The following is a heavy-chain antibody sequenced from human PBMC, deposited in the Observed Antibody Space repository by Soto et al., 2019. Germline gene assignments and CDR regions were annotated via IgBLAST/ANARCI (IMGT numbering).Heavy chain of an antibody. D-gene: IGHD3-3*01. CDR3: ARGATITIFGVVGGMDV. J-gene: IGHJ6*02. V-gene: IGHV4-39*07. CDR1: GGYISSSSYY. Sequence: SETLSLTCTVSGGYISSSSYYWGWIRQPPGKGLEWIGTIYYSGTTNYNPSLKSRVTISVATSKNQFSLKLSSVTAADTAVYYCARGATITIFGVVGGMDVWGQGTTVTVSS. CDR2: IYYSGTT.